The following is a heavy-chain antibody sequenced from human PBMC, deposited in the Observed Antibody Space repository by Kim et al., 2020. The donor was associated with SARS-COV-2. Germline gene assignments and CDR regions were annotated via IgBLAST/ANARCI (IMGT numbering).Heavy chain of an antibody. CDR3: ATVVMLRGGYYYYNMDV. D-gene: IGHD3-10*01. J-gene: IGHJ6*02. V-gene: IGHV4-39*01. CDR2: IYYSGST. CDR1: GGSVSSSNYY. Sequence: SETLSLTCTVSGGSVSSSNYYWGWIRQPPGKGLEWIGSIYYSGSTYYNPSLKSRVTISVDTSKNQFSLKLSSVTAADTAVYYCATVVMLRGGYYYYNMDVWGQGTTVTVSS.